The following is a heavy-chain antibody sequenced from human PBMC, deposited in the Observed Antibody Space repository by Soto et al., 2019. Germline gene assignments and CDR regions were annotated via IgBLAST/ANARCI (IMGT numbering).Heavy chain of an antibody. J-gene: IGHJ4*02. CDR2: ITPFNGNT. Sequence: ASVKVSCKASGYTFTYRYLHWVRQAPGQALEWMGWITPFNGNTNYAQKFQDRVTITRDRSMSTAYMELSSLRSEDTAMYYCASSSPSYSSSPHPDYYFDYWGQGTLVTVSS. V-gene: IGHV1-45*02. CDR3: ASSSPSYSSSPHPDYYFDY. CDR1: GYTFTYRY. D-gene: IGHD6-6*01.